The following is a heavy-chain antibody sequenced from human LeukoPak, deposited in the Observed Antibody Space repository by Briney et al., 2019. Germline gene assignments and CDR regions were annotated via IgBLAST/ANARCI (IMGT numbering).Heavy chain of an antibody. J-gene: IGHJ5*02. V-gene: IGHV4-4*07. CDR3: AGRRITIFGEVIRSRRHYFDP. D-gene: IGHD3-3*01. CDR2: IYTSGST. Sequence: PSETLSLTCTVSGGSISSYYWSWIRQPAGKGLEWIGRIYTSGSTNYNPSLKSRVTMSVDTSKNQFSLKLRSVTAADTAVYYCAGRRITIFGEVIRSRRHYFDPWGQGSLVTVSS. CDR1: GGSISSYY.